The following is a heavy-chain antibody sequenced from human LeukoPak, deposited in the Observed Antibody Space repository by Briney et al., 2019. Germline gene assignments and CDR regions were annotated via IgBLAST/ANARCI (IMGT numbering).Heavy chain of an antibody. CDR1: VGSIISSY. CDR3: AKIPGDRPDD. D-gene: IGHD7-27*01. V-gene: IGHV4-59*03. CDR2: MYNSGRTT. J-gene: IGHJ4*02. Sequence: PSETLSLTCTVSVGSIISSYWTWIRQPPGKGLEWIGYMYNSGRTTNYNPSLKSRATISIDTSKNQFSLNLKSVTAADTAIYYCAKIPGDRPDDWGQGTLVTVS.